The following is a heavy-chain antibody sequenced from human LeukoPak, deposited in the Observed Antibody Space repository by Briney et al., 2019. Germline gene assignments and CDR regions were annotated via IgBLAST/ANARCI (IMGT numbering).Heavy chain of an antibody. D-gene: IGHD3-10*01. V-gene: IGHV4-61*03. CDR1: GGSVSSRSYY. J-gene: IGHJ3*02. Sequence: PSETLSLTCSVSGGSVSSRSYYWSWIRQPPGKGLEWIAYVHYRGSTDYNPSLKSRVTISVDTSKNHFSLNLSSVTAADTAVYYCARLGDYGSGTYAFDIWGQGTVVTVSS. CDR3: ARLGDYGSGTYAFDI. CDR2: VHYRGST.